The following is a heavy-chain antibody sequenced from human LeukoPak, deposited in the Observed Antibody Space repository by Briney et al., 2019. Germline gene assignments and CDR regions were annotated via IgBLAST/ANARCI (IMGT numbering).Heavy chain of an antibody. Sequence: ASVKVSCKTSGYTFTNYGVYWVRQAPGQGLEWMGWISVYNGNTDYAQKLQGRVTMTTDTSTSTAYMNLRSLRSDDTAVYYCARGPPVKATGYFQHWGQGTLVTVSS. CDR2: ISVYNGNT. D-gene: IGHD4-17*01. CDR3: ARGPPVKATGYFQH. J-gene: IGHJ1*01. V-gene: IGHV1-18*01. CDR1: GYTFTNYG.